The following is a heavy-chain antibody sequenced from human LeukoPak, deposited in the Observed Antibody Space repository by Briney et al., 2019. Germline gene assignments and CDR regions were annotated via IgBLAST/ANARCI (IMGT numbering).Heavy chain of an antibody. J-gene: IGHJ4*02. Sequence: PSETLSLTCAVYGGSFSGYYWNWIRQVPGKGLEWIGEINHSASARYSPSLKSRVTMSVDTSKNQFSLKLTSVTAADTATYYCAREIIWGTYRRLYYFDSWGQGTLVTVSS. CDR1: GGSFSGYY. D-gene: IGHD3-16*02. CDR3: AREIIWGTYRRLYYFDS. V-gene: IGHV4-34*01. CDR2: INHSASA.